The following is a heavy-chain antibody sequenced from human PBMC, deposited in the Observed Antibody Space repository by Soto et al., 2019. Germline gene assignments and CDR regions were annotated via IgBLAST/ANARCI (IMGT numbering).Heavy chain of an antibody. CDR2: ISGSGGST. J-gene: IGHJ6*03. CDR1: GFTFSSYA. CDR3: EKVYGDYVFDDYYYMDV. V-gene: IGHV3-23*01. D-gene: IGHD4-17*01. Sequence: GGSLRLSCAASGFTFSSYAMSWVRQAPGKGLEWVSAISGSGGSTYYADSVKGRFTISRDNSKNTLYLQMNSLRAEDTAVYYCEKVYGDYVFDDYYYMDVWGKGTTLNVSS.